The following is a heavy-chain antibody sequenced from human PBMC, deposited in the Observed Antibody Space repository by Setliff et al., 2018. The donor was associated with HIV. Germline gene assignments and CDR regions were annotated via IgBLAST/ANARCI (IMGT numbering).Heavy chain of an antibody. D-gene: IGHD3-22*01. J-gene: IGHJ4*02. CDR3: ARGGVYYYDSSGWSMDY. Sequence: ASVKVSCKASGYTFNNYGISWVRQAPGQGLEWMGWINTHSGYTNYAQNVQGRVTVTMDTSTSTAYMELRSLKSDDTAVYYCARGGVYYYDSSGWSMDYWGQGTLVTVSS. CDR1: GYTFNNYG. V-gene: IGHV1-18*01. CDR2: INTHSGYT.